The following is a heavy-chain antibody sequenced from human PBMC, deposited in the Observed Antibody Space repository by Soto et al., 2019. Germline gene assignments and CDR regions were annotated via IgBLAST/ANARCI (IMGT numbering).Heavy chain of an antibody. D-gene: IGHD5-18*01. V-gene: IGHV3-23*01. Sequence: EVQVLESGGDLVQPGGSLRLTCAVSGFTFTTSSINWVRQAPGKGLEWVSSISGNGYTTYYADSVTGRFTISTHNSKSTVFLQMNSLRVEDTALYYCAKGVEHSTADAFETWGQGTMVTVSS. J-gene: IGHJ3*02. CDR2: ISGNGYTT. CDR3: AKGVEHSTADAFET. CDR1: GFTFTTSS.